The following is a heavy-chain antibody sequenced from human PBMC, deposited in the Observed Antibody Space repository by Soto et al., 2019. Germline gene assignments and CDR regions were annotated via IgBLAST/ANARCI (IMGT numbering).Heavy chain of an antibody. CDR2: ISGSGGST. V-gene: IGHV3-23*01. Sequence: EVQLLESGGGLVQPGGSLRLSCAASGFTFSSYAMSWVRQAPGKGLEWVSAISGSGGSTYYADSVKGRFTISRDNSKNTLYLQMSSLRAEDTAVYYCAKDFNLGLVTAMFDYWGQGTLVTVSS. CDR1: GFTFSSYA. J-gene: IGHJ4*02. D-gene: IGHD2-21*02. CDR3: AKDFNLGLVTAMFDY.